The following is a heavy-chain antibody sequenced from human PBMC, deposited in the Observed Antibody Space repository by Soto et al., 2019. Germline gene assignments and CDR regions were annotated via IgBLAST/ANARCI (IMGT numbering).Heavy chain of an antibody. CDR1: GFTFSNAW. V-gene: IGHV3-15*01. J-gene: IGHJ3*02. CDR3: TTDTPASYIRSSSQGAFDI. CDR2: IKSKTDGGTT. D-gene: IGHD6-13*01. Sequence: GGSLRLSCAASGFTFSNAWMSWVRQAPGKGLEWVGRIKSKTDGGTTDYAAPVKGRFTISRDDSKNTLYLQMNSLKTEDTAVYYCTTDTPASYIRSSSQGAFDIWGQGTMVTVSS.